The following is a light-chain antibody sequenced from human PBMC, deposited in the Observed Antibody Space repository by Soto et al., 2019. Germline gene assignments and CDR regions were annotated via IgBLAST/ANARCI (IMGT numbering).Light chain of an antibody. V-gene: IGLV2-18*02. CDR1: SSDVGSYNR. J-gene: IGLJ1*01. CDR3: SSFTSSSTYV. Sequence: LTQPPSVSGSPGQSVAISCSGTSSDVGSYNRVSWYQQPPGTAPKLMIYDVSNRPSGVPDRFSGSKSGNTASLTISGLQAEDEDDYYCSSFTSSSTYVFGTGTKVTVL. CDR2: DVS.